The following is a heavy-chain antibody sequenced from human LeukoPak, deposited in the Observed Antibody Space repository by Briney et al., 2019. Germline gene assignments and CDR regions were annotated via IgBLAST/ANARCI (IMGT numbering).Heavy chain of an antibody. Sequence: ASVKVSCKASGYTFTSYGISWVRQAPGQGLEWMGWISVYKGNTNDAQKFQGRVTMTTDTSTSTAYMELRSLRSDDTAVYYCARDIYYETGAFDIWGQGTMVTVSS. CDR3: ARDIYYETGAFDI. J-gene: IGHJ3*02. V-gene: IGHV1-18*04. CDR2: ISVYKGNT. D-gene: IGHD3-22*01. CDR1: GYTFTSYG.